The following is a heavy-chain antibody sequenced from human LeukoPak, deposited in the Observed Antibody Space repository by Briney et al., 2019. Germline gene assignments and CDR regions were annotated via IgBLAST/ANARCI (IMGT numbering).Heavy chain of an antibody. Sequence: SETLSLTCTVSGGSISSDCWSWIRQPPGKGLEWMGYIYYSGSTNYNPSLKSRVTISVDTSKNQSSLKLSPVTAADTAVYYCARDRGYCSGGSCYRWFDPWGQGTLVTVSS. CDR2: IYYSGST. CDR1: GGSISSDC. D-gene: IGHD2-15*01. CDR3: ARDRGYCSGGSCYRWFDP. J-gene: IGHJ5*02. V-gene: IGHV4-59*01.